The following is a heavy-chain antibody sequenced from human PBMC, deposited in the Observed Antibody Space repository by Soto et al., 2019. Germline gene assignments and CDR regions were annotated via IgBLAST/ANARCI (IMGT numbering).Heavy chain of an antibody. J-gene: IGHJ6*02. CDR1: GFTFSSYG. V-gene: IGHV3-30*18. CDR2: ISYDGSNK. D-gene: IGHD3-16*01. Sequence: GGSLRLSCAASGFTFSSYGMHWVRQAPGKGLEWVAVISYDGSNKYYADSVKGRFTISRDNSKNTLYLQMNSLRAEDTAVYYCAKDKPSINVYPDRYYGMDVWCQAPTGTVS. CDR3: AKDKPSINVYPDRYYGMDV.